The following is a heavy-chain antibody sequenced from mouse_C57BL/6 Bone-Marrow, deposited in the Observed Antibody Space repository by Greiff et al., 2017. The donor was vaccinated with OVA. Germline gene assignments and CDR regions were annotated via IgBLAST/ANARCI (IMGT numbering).Heavy chain of an antibody. D-gene: IGHD2-5*01. CDR3: ARRGYSNYDAMDY. CDR2: INYDGSST. Sequence: VKVEESEGGLVQPGSSMKLSCTASGFPFCDYYMAWVRQVPEKGLEWVANINYDGSSTYYLDSLKSRFIISRDNAKNILYLQMSSLKSEDTATYYCARRGYSNYDAMDYWGQGTSVTVSS. V-gene: IGHV5-16*01. J-gene: IGHJ4*01. CDR1: GFPFCDYY.